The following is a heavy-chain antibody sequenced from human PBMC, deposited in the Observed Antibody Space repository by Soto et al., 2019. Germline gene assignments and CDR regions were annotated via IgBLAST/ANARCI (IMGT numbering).Heavy chain of an antibody. Sequence: PSETLSLTCTVSGGSISSGGYYWSWIRQHPGKGLEWIGYIYYSGSTYYNPSLKSRVTISVDTSKNQFSLKLSSVTAADTAVYYCARVPDRSSWYGNYYYGLDVWGQGTTVTVSS. V-gene: IGHV4-31*03. CDR1: GGSISSGGYY. CDR2: IYYSGST. CDR3: ARVPDRSSWYGNYYYGLDV. D-gene: IGHD6-13*01. J-gene: IGHJ6*02.